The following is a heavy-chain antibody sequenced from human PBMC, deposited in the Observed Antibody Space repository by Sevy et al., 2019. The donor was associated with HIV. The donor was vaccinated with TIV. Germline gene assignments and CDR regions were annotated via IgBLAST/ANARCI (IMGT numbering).Heavy chain of an antibody. J-gene: IGHJ4*02. CDR2: ISSDVIRK. CDR1: GFNFSTYA. CDR3: ALDARGDAALPDY. D-gene: IGHD3-16*01. V-gene: IGHV3-30*09. Sequence: GGSLRLSCSVSGFNFSTYAMHWVRQAPGKGLEWVAVISSDVIRKYYRASVRGRFAISRDNSNNTLSLQMNSRRIEDTAGYYWALDARGDAALPDYWGQGTLVTVSS.